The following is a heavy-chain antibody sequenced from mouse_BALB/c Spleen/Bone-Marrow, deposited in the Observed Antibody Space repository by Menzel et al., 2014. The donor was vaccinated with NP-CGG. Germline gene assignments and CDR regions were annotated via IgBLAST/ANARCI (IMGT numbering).Heavy chain of an antibody. CDR3: ASYVDGYYFDY. CDR1: GFNIKDTY. J-gene: IGHJ2*01. CDR2: IDPANGNT. Sequence: EVQLQQSGAELVKPGASVKLSCTASGFNIKDTYMHWVKQRPEQGLEWIGRIDPANGNTKYDPKFQGKASITADTSSNTAYLQLSSLTSDDTAVYYCASYVDGYYFDYWGQGTTLTVSS. V-gene: IGHV14-3*02.